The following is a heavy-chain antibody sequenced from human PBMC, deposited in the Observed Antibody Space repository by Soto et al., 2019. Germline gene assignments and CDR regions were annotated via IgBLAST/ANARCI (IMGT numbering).Heavy chain of an antibody. V-gene: IGHV1-69*13. D-gene: IGHD6-13*01. J-gene: IGHJ6*02. CDR3: ARNRYSSSWYYYYYGMNV. CDR2: IIPIFGTA. CDR1: GGTFSSYA. Sequence: GASVKVSCKASGGTFSSYAISWVRQAPGQRLEWMGGIIPIFGTANYAQKYQGRVTITADESTSTAYMELSSLRSEDTAVYYCARNRYSSSWYYYYYGMNVWGQGTTVTVSS.